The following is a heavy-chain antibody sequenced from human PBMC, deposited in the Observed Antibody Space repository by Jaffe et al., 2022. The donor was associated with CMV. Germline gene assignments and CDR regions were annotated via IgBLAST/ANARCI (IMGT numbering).Heavy chain of an antibody. CDR3: ARGSGYYDSSGYETFDY. CDR1: GYTFTSYY. J-gene: IGHJ4*02. Sequence: QVQLVQSGAEVKKPGASVKVSCKASGYTFTSYYMHWVRQAPGQGLEWMGIINPSGGSTSYAQKFQGRVTMTRDTSTSTVYMELSSLRSEDTAVYYCARGSGYYDSSGYETFDYWGQGTLVTVSS. D-gene: IGHD3-22*01. CDR2: INPSGGST. V-gene: IGHV1-46*01.